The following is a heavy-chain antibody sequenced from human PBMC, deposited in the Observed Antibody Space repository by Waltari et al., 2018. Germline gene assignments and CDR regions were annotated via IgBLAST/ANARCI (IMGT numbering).Heavy chain of an antibody. CDR2: LRQDGAEG. Sequence: EVQLVESGGGLVQAGGSLRLSCAASGFSTSNYWMSWVRQAPGKGLEWVAKLRQDGAEGKYGDTVQGRFANSRDNPKNSLYLQMNYLRAEDTGVYYCVRDGGRSYDFHDWGPGTLVTVSS. D-gene: IGHD5-12*01. J-gene: IGHJ4*02. V-gene: IGHV3-7*01. CDR1: GFSTSNYW. CDR3: VRDGGRSYDFHD.